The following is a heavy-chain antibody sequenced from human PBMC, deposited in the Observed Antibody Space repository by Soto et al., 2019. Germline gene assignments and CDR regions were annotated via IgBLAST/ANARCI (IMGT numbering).Heavy chain of an antibody. J-gene: IGHJ4*02. V-gene: IGHV3-33*06. Sequence: PAGSMRLSCAASGFTFNIYGIHWVRQAQGKGLEWVAVIWHDGSEKYYADSVKDRFTISRDNSKKMVYLQMKSLRVDDTATYYCAKDGDRTYCSDGNCAFFDSWGQGALITVSS. CDR3: AKDGDRTYCSDGNCAFFDS. CDR2: IWHDGSEK. CDR1: GFTFNIYG. D-gene: IGHD2-15*01.